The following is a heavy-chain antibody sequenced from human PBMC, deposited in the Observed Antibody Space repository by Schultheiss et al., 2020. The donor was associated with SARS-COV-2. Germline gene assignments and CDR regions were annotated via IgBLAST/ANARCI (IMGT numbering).Heavy chain of an antibody. Sequence: GESLKISCAASGFTFSSYSMSWVRQAPGKGLEWVSFISAGSSNTYSADSVKGRFTISRDNSKNTLYLQMNSLRVEDTAIYYCARGSGVDYWGQGTLVTVSS. V-gene: IGHV3-23*01. CDR1: GFTFSSYS. D-gene: IGHD2-8*02. J-gene: IGHJ4*02. CDR2: ISAGSSNT. CDR3: ARGSGVDY.